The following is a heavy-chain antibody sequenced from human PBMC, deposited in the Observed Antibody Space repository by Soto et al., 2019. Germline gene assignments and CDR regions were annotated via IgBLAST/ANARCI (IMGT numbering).Heavy chain of an antibody. CDR2: ISPGGDII. Sequence: KSGGSLRLSCAASGFSLRDYYMTWIRQAPGKGLELLSYISPGGDIIKYADPVKGRFIISRDNAKNSLYLHMNSLGAEDTAVYYCTRDPRMTDFWGQGTLVTVSS. J-gene: IGHJ4*02. CDR3: TRDPRMTDF. V-gene: IGHV3-11*01. CDR1: GFSLRDYY.